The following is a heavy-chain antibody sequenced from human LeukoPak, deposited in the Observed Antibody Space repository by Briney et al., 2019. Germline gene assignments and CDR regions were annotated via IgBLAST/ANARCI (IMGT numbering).Heavy chain of an antibody. J-gene: IGHJ5*02. D-gene: IGHD5-18*01. CDR1: GGTFSSYA. CDR3: AGRRDTAVPNNWFDP. CDR2: IIPIFGTA. V-gene: IGHV1-69*13. Sequence: SVKVSCKASGGTFSSYAISWVRQAPGQGLEWMGGIIPIFGTANYAQKFQGRVTITADESTSTAYMELSSLRSEDTAVYYCAGRRDTAVPNNWFDPWGQGTLVTVSS.